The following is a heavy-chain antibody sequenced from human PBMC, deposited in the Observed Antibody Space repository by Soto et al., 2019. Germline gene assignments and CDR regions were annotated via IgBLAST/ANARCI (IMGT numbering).Heavy chain of an antibody. CDR1: GGLFSSFA. V-gene: IGHV1-69*01. Sequence: QGQLVQSGPEVKKPGSSVKVSCKDSGGLFSSFAISWVRQAPGQGLEWLGGIIPVFGKTEYAEKFQGRVTITADESTNTAYMDLSSLTSGDTAMYYCARGGGPYVWFNEFWGQGTLVSVSS. CDR3: ARGGGPYVWFNEF. J-gene: IGHJ4*02. CDR2: IIPVFGKT. D-gene: IGHD3-16*01.